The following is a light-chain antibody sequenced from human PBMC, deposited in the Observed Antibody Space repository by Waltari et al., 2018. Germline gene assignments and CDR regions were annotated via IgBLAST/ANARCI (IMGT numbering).Light chain of an antibody. V-gene: IGKV2D-29*01. CDR1: QSLLYTDGKTY. CDR3: MQTKQFPWT. J-gene: IGKJ1*01. Sequence: DIVMTQTPVSLSVTPGQSASISCKSSQSLLYTDGKTYFYWYLQKAGQPPQLLIYAISKRFSGVPDRFSGSGSGTDFTLKISRVEAEDVGVYYCMQTKQFPWTLGQGTKVEVK. CDR2: AIS.